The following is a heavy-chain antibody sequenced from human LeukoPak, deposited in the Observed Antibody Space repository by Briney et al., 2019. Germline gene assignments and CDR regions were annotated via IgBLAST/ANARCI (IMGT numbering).Heavy chain of an antibody. CDR1: GYTFTSYG. Sequence: ASVKVSCKASGYTFTSYGIIWVRQAPGQGLEWMGWISAYNGNTNYAQKLQGRVTMTTDTSTSTAYMELRSLRSDDTAVYYCARDRADFLEWLLFDYWGQGTLVTVSS. D-gene: IGHD3-3*01. CDR3: ARDRADFLEWLLFDY. J-gene: IGHJ4*02. CDR2: ISAYNGNT. V-gene: IGHV1-18*01.